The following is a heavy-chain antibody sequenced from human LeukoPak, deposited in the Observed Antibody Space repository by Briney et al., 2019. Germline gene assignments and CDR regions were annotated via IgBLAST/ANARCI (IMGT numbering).Heavy chain of an antibody. CDR1: EFPFSDYY. D-gene: IGHD3-10*01. V-gene: IGHV3-11*05. CDR3: ARDGMGVIKAFDI. J-gene: IGHJ3*02. CDR2: ISSSSSYA. Sequence: PGGSLRLSCAASEFPFSDYYMSWIRQAPGKGLEWVSYISSSSSYANYADSVKGRFTISRDNAKNSLYLQMNSLRAEDTAVYYCARDGMGVIKAFDIWGQGTMVTVSS.